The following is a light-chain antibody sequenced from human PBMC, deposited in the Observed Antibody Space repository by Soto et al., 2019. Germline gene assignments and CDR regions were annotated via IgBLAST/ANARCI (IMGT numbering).Light chain of an antibody. V-gene: IGKV3-20*01. CDR2: RVS. CDR3: QQYGNLPLT. CDR1: QTITT. Sequence: EIGFTHSPGTPASSPGERATLSCRASQTITTLAWYQRKPGQAPRLLIYRVSSRATGVPDRFSGSGSGTDYTLTISRLEPEDFAVYYCQQYGNLPLTFGGGTKVDIK. J-gene: IGKJ4*01.